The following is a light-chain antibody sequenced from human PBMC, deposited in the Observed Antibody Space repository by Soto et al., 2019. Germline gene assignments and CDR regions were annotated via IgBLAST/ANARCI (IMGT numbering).Light chain of an antibody. CDR2: DAS. V-gene: IGKV3-11*01. CDR1: QSVSRS. CDR3: QQRSNS. J-gene: IGKJ4*01. Sequence: EIVLTQSPATLSLSPGDRAVLSCRASQSVSRSLTWYQHKAGQAPRLLIYDASTRATGIPRRFSGSGSGTDFTLTISSLEPEYFAVYYCQQRSNSFGGGTKVEIK.